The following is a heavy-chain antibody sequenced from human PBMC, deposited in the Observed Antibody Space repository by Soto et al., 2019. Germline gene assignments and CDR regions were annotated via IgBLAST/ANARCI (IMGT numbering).Heavy chain of an antibody. J-gene: IGHJ4*02. CDR2: ITGGGTDT. CDR1: GFTFSTYA. D-gene: IGHD2-8*02. CDR3: AKGSRGHCTGVTCYPFDY. Sequence: GGSLRLSCAASGFTFSTYAMNWVRQAPGKRLEWVSSITGGGTDTYYADSVKGRFTISRDNSKNTLYLQMSSLRAEDTAVYYCAKGSRGHCTGVTCYPFDYWGQGTLVTVSS. V-gene: IGHV3-23*01.